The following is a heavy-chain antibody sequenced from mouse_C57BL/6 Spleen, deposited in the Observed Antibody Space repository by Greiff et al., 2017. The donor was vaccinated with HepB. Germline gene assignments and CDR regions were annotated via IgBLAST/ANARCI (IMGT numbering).Heavy chain of an antibody. CDR3: ARGGYDYAMDY. CDR1: GFTFSDYG. Sequence: EVKLMESGGGLVKPGGSLKLSCAASGFTFSDYGMHWVRQAPEKGLEWVAYISSGSSTIYYADTVKGRFTISRDNAKNTLFLQMTSLRSEDTAMYYCARGGYDYAMDYWGQGTSVTVSS. D-gene: IGHD1-2*01. CDR2: ISSGSSTI. V-gene: IGHV5-17*01. J-gene: IGHJ4*01.